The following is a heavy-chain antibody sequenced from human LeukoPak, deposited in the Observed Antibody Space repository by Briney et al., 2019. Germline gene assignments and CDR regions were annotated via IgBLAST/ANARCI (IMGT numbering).Heavy chain of an antibody. J-gene: IGHJ6*04. CDR2: SSSSGSYI. Sequence: GGSLRLSCAASGFTFSTYSMNWVRQAPGKGLEWVSFSSSSGSYISYADSLKGRFTISRDNAKNSLYLQMNSLRAEDTAVYYCAELGITMIGGVWGKGTTVTISS. D-gene: IGHD3-10*02. V-gene: IGHV3-21*01. CDR3: AELGITMIGGV. CDR1: GFTFSTYS.